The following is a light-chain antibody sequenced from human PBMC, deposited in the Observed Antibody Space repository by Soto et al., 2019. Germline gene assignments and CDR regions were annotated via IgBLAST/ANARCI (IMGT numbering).Light chain of an antibody. CDR1: QPINTY. V-gene: IGKV3-11*01. CDR2: DAS. Sequence: EVLLTQSPATLSFTPGESATLSCRASQPINTYLGWYQQNSGQSPRLLIYDASYRADDIPARFSASGFGTDVTLTLSSLKPEDFGTYYCHHRSNWPPEDTFGQGTKLEI. J-gene: IGKJ2*01. CDR3: HHRSNWPPEDT.